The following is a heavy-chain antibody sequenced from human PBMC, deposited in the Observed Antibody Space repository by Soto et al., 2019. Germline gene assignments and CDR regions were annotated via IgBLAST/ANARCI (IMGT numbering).Heavy chain of an antibody. CDR3: ASEGSGSYLVL. Sequence: QVQLIQSGAVVRKPGASVRVSCKASGYSLTGYYIHWVRQAPGQGLEWMGRINTSDGTSASTQHFQGRFFMSRDTCTDTVFMDLNHLKSQDTALSFCASEGSGSYLVLWGQGTLVTVS. D-gene: IGHD3-22*01. CDR1: GYSLTGYY. V-gene: IGHV1-46*01. CDR2: INTSDGTS. J-gene: IGHJ4*02.